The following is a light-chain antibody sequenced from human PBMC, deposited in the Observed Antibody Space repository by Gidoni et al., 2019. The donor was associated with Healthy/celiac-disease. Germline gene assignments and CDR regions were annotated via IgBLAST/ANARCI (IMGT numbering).Light chain of an antibody. V-gene: IGKV3-20*01. CDR3: QQYGSSPRT. CDR2: GVS. J-gene: IGKJ1*01. Sequence: EIVLTQSPGTLSLSTGERAALSCRASQSVSSSYLAWYQQKPGQAPRLLIYGVSSRATGISDRFSGSGSGTDFTLTISRLEPEDFAVYYCQQYGSSPRTFGQGTKVEIK. CDR1: QSVSSSY.